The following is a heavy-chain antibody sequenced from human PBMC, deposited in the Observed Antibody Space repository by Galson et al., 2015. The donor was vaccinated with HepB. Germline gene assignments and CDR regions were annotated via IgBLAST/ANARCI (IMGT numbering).Heavy chain of an antibody. CDR3: ARYSSSLPSY. J-gene: IGHJ4*02. Sequence: SLRLSCAASGFTFSSYWMTWVRQAPGKGLEWVANINQDGSGKSYVDSLEGRFTISRDNARNSLYLQMDSLRAEDTAVYYCARYSSSLPSYWGQGTLVTVSS. D-gene: IGHD1-26*01. CDR2: INQDGSGK. V-gene: IGHV3-7*01. CDR1: GFTFSSYW.